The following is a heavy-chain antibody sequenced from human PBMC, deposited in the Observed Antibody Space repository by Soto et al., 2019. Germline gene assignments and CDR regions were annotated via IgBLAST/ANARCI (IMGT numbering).Heavy chain of an antibody. CDR3: ARDLASSDNDDFYAMDV. CDR1: GFTLGDYT. Sequence: PGGSLRLSCVASGFTLGDYTMSWFRQAPGGGLEWVSFIRSKAYGATTEYAASVKGRFTISRDDSKSIAYLQMNSLKSEDTAVYYCARDLASSDNDDFYAMDVWGQGTAVTVSS. CDR2: IRSKAYGATT. J-gene: IGHJ6*02. V-gene: IGHV3-49*03. D-gene: IGHD4-17*01.